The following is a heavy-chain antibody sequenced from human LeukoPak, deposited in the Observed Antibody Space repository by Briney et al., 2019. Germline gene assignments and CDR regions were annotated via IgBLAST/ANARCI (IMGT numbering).Heavy chain of an antibody. CDR2: IYYSGST. CDR1: GGPISRSGYY. CDR3: ARSVIAAAGTVDY. J-gene: IGHJ4*02. D-gene: IGHD6-13*01. Sequence: SETLSLTCTVSGGPISRSGYYWGWIRQPPGKGLEWIGSIYYSGSTYYNPSLKSRVTISVDTSKNQFSLKLSSVTAADTAVYYCARSVIAAAGTVDYWGQGTLVTVSS. V-gene: IGHV4-39*01.